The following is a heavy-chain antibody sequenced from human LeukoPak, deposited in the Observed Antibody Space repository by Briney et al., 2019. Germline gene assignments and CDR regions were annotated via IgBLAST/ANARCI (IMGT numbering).Heavy chain of an antibody. CDR1: GFTFSSYS. D-gene: IGHD2-2*01. V-gene: IGHV3-21*01. CDR2: ISSSSSYI. CDR3: ARERYCSSTSCSAGIDY. J-gene: IGHJ4*02. Sequence: GGSLRLSCAASGFTFSSYSMSWVRQAPGKGLEWVSSISSSSSYIYYADSVKGRFTISRDNAKNSLYLQMNSLRAEDTAVYYCARERYCSSTSCSAGIDYWGQGTLVTVSS.